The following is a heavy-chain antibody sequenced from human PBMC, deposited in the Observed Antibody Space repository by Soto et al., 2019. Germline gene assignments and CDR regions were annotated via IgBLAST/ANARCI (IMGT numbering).Heavy chain of an antibody. CDR1: GYRLTSYW. V-gene: IGHV5-10-1*01. Sequence: EVQLVQSGAEVKKPGESLRISCKGSGYRLTSYWISWVRQMPGKGLEWMGRIDPSDSYTNYSPSFQGHVTISADKSISXSYLQWSSLKASDTAMYYCARQRYSSGWLTGPNYYYYYGMDVWGQGTTVTVSS. CDR2: IDPSDSYT. J-gene: IGHJ6*02. D-gene: IGHD6-19*01. CDR3: ARQRYSSGWLTGPNYYYYYGMDV.